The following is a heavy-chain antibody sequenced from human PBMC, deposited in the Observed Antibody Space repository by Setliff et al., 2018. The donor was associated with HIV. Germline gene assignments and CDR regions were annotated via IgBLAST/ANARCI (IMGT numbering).Heavy chain of an antibody. V-gene: IGHV1-69*13. D-gene: IGHD5-12*01. Sequence: GASVKVSCKASGGTFSLYAINWVRQALGQGLEWMGGIIPIFNTANYAQKFQGRVTITADGSTSTAYMELSSLRFEDTATYYCARDQATGYEKVWFSWIDPWGQGTLVTVSS. J-gene: IGHJ5*02. CDR1: GGTFSLYA. CDR2: IIPIFNTA. CDR3: ARDQATGYEKVWFSWIDP.